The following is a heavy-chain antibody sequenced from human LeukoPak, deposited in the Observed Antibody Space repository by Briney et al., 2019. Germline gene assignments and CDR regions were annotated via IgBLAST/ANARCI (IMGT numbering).Heavy chain of an antibody. Sequence: AGGSLRLSCVTSGFTFSKSAMHWVRQSPGKGLKWVAYIAHHGNNYYYLDSVKGRFTISRDNSKGTLYLQMNSLRPDDTALYYCAKDGSWACTDWGQGTPVTVSA. V-gene: IGHV3-30*02. D-gene: IGHD3-10*01. J-gene: IGHJ4*02. CDR3: AKDGSWACTD. CDR2: IAHHGNNY. CDR1: GFTFSKSA.